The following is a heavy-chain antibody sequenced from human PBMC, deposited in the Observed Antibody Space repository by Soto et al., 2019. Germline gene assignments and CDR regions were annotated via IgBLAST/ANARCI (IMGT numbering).Heavy chain of an antibody. J-gene: IGHJ4*02. Sequence: GASVKVSCKASGFTFTGYYMHWVRQAPGQGLERIGWINPNSGVANYAQKFHDWVTITRDTSITTAYMELSGLKSDDTAFYLCTKGDASHPDFWCQGTLGTVSS. D-gene: IGHD2-21*01. CDR2: INPNSGVA. CDR3: TKGDASHPDF. CDR1: GFTFTGYY. V-gene: IGHV1-2*04.